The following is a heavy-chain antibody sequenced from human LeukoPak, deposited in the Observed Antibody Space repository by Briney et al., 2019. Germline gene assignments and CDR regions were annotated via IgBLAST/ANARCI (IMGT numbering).Heavy chain of an antibody. J-gene: IGHJ5*02. CDR3: ARDPRYCSSTSCYPPHNWFDP. V-gene: IGHV3-21*01. CDR1: GFTVSTNY. Sequence: GGSMRLSCAASGFTVSTNYMTWVRQAPGKGLEWVSSISSSSSYIYYADSVKGRFTISRDNAKNSLYLQMNSLRAEDTAVYYCARDPRYCSSTSCYPPHNWFDPWGQGTLVTVSS. CDR2: ISSSSSYI. D-gene: IGHD2-2*01.